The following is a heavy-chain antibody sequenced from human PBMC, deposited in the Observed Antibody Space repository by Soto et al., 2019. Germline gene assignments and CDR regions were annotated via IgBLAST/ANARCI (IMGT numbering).Heavy chain of an antibody. D-gene: IGHD2-2*01. CDR2: IIPIFGTA. V-gene: IGHV1-69*01. CDR3: ARGPMVVVPAAAPLYYYYYGMDV. Sequence: QVQLVQSGAEVKKPGSSVKVSCKASGGTFSSYAISWVRQAPGQGLEWMGGIIPIFGTANYAQKFQGRVTITAGESTVPAYMELSSLRSEDTAVYYCARGPMVVVPAAAPLYYYYYGMDVWGQGTTVTVSS. J-gene: IGHJ6*02. CDR1: GGTFSSYA.